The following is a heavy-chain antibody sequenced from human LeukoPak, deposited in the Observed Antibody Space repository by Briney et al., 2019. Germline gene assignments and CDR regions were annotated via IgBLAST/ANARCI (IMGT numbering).Heavy chain of an antibody. CDR3: ARDLRDGYNRDYFDY. J-gene: IGHJ4*02. Sequence: GGSLRLSCAASGFTFSSYSMNWVRQAPGKGLEWVSSISSSSSYIYYADSVKGRFTISRDNAKNSLYLQMNSLRAEDTAVYYCARDLRDGYNRDYFDYWGQGTLVTVSS. V-gene: IGHV3-21*01. CDR1: GFTFSSYS. CDR2: ISSSSSYI. D-gene: IGHD5-24*01.